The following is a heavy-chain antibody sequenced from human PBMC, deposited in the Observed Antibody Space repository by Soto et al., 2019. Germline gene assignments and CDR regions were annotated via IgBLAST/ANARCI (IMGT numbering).Heavy chain of an antibody. CDR3: AREDYTTSSGFDP. CDR1: GGSNSSSSYY. J-gene: IGHJ5*02. Sequence: PSGTLSLTCTVSGGSNSSSSYYWTWIRQPPGKGLEWIGSIFYSGSTNYNPSLQSRVTMSIDRSTNQFSLRLNFLTAADTAVYYCAREDYTTSSGFDPWGQGTLVTVSS. V-gene: IGHV4-39*07. D-gene: IGHD6-6*01. CDR2: IFYSGST.